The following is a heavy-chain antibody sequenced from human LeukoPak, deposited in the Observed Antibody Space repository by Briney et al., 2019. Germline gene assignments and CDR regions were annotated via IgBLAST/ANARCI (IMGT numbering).Heavy chain of an antibody. CDR1: GFIFSRSG. Sequence: PGGSLRLSCAASGFIFSRSGMHWVRQAPGKGLEGVTFIWHDGSNKYYIESVKGRFTISRDNSKNTVYLQMNDLRAEDTAVYYCAKDKGRTSFDYWGQGTLVTVSS. J-gene: IGHJ4*02. CDR2: IWHDGSNK. D-gene: IGHD1-7*01. V-gene: IGHV3-30*02. CDR3: AKDKGRTSFDY.